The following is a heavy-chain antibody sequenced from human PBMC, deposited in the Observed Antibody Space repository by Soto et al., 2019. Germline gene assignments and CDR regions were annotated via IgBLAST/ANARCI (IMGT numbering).Heavy chain of an antibody. D-gene: IGHD2-15*01. Sequence: PGGSLRLSCAASGFTFSRYWMTWVRQAPGKGLEWVANIKQDGSEIYYVDSVKGRFTISRDNAENSLYLQMNSLRAEDTAVYYCARDPVCSGGSCYDYWGQGTMVTVYS. CDR2: IKQDGSEI. CDR3: ARDPVCSGGSCYDY. CDR1: GFTFSRYW. V-gene: IGHV3-7*01. J-gene: IGHJ4*02.